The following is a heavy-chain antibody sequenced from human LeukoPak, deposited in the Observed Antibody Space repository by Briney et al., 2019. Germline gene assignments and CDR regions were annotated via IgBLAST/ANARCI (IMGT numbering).Heavy chain of an antibody. V-gene: IGHV3-30*02. Sequence: PGGSLRLSCAASGFSFDNYAMHWVRQAPGKGLEWVAFIRYDGSNKYYADSVKGRFTISRDNSKNTLYLQMNSLRAEDTAVYYCAKDQGWLQLRYFDYWGQGTLVTVSS. CDR3: AKDQGWLQLRYFDY. CDR2: IRYDGSNK. J-gene: IGHJ4*02. D-gene: IGHD5-24*01. CDR1: GFSFDNYA.